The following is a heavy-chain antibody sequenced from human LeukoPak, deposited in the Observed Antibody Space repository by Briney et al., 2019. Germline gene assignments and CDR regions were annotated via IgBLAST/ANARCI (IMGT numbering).Heavy chain of an antibody. J-gene: IGHJ6*02. Sequence: GGSLRLSCAASGFTFSSYAMSWVRQAPGEGLEWVAKINQDGTEKAYVDSVRGRFTISRDNAKNSLFLQMNSLRAEDTAVYYCARGRSSGPYYYYGMDVWGQGTTVTVSS. CDR3: ARGRSSGPYYYYGMDV. CDR1: GFTFSSYA. V-gene: IGHV3-7*03. D-gene: IGHD3-22*01. CDR2: INQDGTEK.